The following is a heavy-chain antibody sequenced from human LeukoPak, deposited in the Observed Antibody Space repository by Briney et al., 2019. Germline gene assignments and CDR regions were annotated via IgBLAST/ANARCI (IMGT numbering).Heavy chain of an antibody. CDR3: AELGITMIGGV. V-gene: IGHV3-9*01. CDR1: GFTFDDYA. CDR2: ISWNSGSI. Sequence: PGRSLRLSCAASGFTFDDYAMHWVRQAPGKGLEWVSGISWNSGSIGYAGSVKGRFTISRDNAKNSLYLQMNSLRAEDTAVYYCAELGITMIGGVWGKGTTVTISS. D-gene: IGHD3-10*02. J-gene: IGHJ6*04.